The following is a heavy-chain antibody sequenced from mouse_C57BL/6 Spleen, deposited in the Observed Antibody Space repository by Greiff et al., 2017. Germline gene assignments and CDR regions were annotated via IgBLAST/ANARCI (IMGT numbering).Heavy chain of an antibody. V-gene: IGHV1-82*01. J-gene: IGHJ4*01. Sequence: QVQLQQSGPELVKPGASVRISCKASGYAFSSSWMNWVKQRPGKGLEWIGRIYPGDGVTNYNGTVKGKATLTADKSSSTAYMQLSSLTSEDSAVYFGARRFITTVVATEYAMDYWGQGTSVTVSS. CDR3: ARRFITTVVATEYAMDY. CDR1: GYAFSSSW. D-gene: IGHD1-1*01. CDR2: IYPGDGVT.